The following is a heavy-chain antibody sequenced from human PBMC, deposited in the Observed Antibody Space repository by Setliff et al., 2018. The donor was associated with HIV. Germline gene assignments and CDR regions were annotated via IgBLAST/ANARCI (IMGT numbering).Heavy chain of an antibody. V-gene: IGHV3-43*01. CDR2: ISWDGGST. CDR3: ARGGFGTGLDY. D-gene: IGHD6-13*01. J-gene: IGHJ4*02. CDR1: GFTFDDYT. Sequence: GGSLRLSCAASGFTFDDYTMHWVRQAPGKGLEWVSLISWDGGSTYYADSVKGRFTISRDNSKNSLYLQMNSLRTEDTALYYCARGGFGTGLDYWGLGALVTVSS.